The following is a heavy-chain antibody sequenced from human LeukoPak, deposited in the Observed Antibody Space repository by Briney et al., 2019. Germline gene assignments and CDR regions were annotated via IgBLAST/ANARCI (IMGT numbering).Heavy chain of an antibody. V-gene: IGHV1-18*04. CDR3: ARSLNYYDSSGFGAFDI. J-gene: IGHJ3*02. CDR1: GYTFTDYY. CDR2: ISAYNGNT. Sequence: ASVKVSCKASGYTFTDYYMQWVRQAPGQGLEWMGWISAYNGNTNYAQKLQGRVTMTTDTSTSTAYMELRSLRSDDTAVYYCARSLNYYDSSGFGAFDIWGQGTMVTVSS. D-gene: IGHD3-22*01.